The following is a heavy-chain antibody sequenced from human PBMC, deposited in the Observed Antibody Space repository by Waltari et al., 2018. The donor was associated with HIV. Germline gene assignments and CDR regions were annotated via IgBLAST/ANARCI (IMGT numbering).Heavy chain of an antibody. CDR3: ARNTYYERSGYDF. V-gene: IGHV4-38-2*01. CDR1: GYSISRGYY. Sequence: QVQLQESGPGLVKSSATLSLTCAVSGYSISRGYYWGWIRQPPGKGLEWIGTIHHSGSYYYNPSLKSRVTISVDTSKNHFSLKLSSVTAADTAVYYCARNTYYERSGYDFWGQGYLVTVSS. J-gene: IGHJ4*02. D-gene: IGHD3-22*01. CDR2: IHHSGSY.